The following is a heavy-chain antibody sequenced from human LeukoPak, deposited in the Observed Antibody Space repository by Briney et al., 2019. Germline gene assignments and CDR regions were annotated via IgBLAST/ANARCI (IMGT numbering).Heavy chain of an antibody. CDR2: ISAYNGST. D-gene: IGHD2-15*01. Sequence: VSVTLSCKASGYTFTSYGISWVRQAPGQGLEWMGWISAYNGSTNYAQKLQGRVTMTTDTSTSTAYMELRSLRSEDTVVYYCAREGGIEGYCSGGSCYSDWFDPWGQGTLVT. J-gene: IGHJ5*02. CDR1: GYTFTSYG. V-gene: IGHV1-18*01. CDR3: AREGGIEGYCSGGSCYSDWFDP.